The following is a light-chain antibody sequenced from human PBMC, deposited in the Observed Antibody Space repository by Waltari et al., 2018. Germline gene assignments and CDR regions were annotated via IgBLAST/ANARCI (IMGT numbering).Light chain of an antibody. J-gene: IGLJ2*01. CDR2: TND. V-gene: IGLV1-47*02. Sequence: QSVLTQPPSTSGTPGQRVPISCSGSSSNIGINYVYWYQHLPGTAPKLLIYTNDQRPSGVPDRFSGSKSGTSASLAISGLQSDDESDYFCAAWDDTLSAVVFGGGTKLTVL. CDR1: SSNIGINY. CDR3: AAWDDTLSAVV.